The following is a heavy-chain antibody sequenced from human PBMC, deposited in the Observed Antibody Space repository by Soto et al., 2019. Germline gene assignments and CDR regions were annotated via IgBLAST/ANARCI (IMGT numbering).Heavy chain of an antibody. D-gene: IGHD3-10*02. CDR3: ARDGDYIHPPLDY. Sequence: EVHLVESGGDLVQPGGSLRLSCAASGFMFSNYFMSWVRLAPGKGLEWVANIKQDGSEKYYVDSVRGRFTISRDNTRNSVYLEMNSLRDEDSAIYSCARDGDYIHPPLDYCGQGTLVTVSS. J-gene: IGHJ4*02. V-gene: IGHV3-7*03. CDR1: GFMFSNYF. CDR2: IKQDGSEK.